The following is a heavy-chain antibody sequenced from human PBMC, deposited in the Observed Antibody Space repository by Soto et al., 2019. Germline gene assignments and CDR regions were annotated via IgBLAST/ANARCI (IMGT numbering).Heavy chain of an antibody. CDR1: GGTFSSYA. V-gene: IGHV1-69*01. CDR2: IIPIFGTA. D-gene: IGHD6-19*01. J-gene: IGHJ4*02. CDR3: ARVNRAWGWVPD. Sequence: QVQLVQSGAEVKKPGSSVKVXXXASGGTFSSYAISWVRQAPGLGLEWMGWIIPIFGTANYAQKFQGRVTITADESTSTAYMELSSLRSEDTAVYYCARVNRAWGWVPDWGQGTLVTVSS.